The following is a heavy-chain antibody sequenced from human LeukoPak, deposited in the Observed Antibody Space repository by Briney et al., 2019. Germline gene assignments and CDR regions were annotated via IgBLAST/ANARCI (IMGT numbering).Heavy chain of an antibody. D-gene: IGHD6-19*01. CDR3: AKVTRNSSGWD. CDR1: GFTFSSYE. Sequence: GGSLRLSCAASGFTFSSYEMNWIRQAPGKGLEWVSYISSSGSTIYYADSVKGRFTISRDNAKNSLYLQMNSLRAEDTAVYYCAKVTRNSSGWDWGQGTLVTVSS. CDR2: ISSSGSTI. V-gene: IGHV3-48*03. J-gene: IGHJ4*02.